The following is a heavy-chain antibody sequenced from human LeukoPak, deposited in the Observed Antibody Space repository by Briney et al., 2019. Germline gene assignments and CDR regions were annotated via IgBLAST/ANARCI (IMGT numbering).Heavy chain of an antibody. J-gene: IGHJ3*02. CDR2: XIPIFCTA. V-gene: IGHV1-69*05. Sequence: XQAPXXGLXXXGXXIPIFCTANCAQKFQGRVTITTDESTSTAYMELSSLRSEDTAVYYCARDYYDSSGYYAFDIWGQGTMVTVSS. CDR3: ARDYYDSSGYYAFDI. D-gene: IGHD3-22*01.